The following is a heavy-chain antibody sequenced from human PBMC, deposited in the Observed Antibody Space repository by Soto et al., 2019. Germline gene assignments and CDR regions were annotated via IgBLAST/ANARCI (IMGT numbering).Heavy chain of an antibody. CDR2: ISSSSSYI. Sequence: EVQLVESGGGLVKHGGSLRLSCAASGFTFSSYSMNWVRQAPGKGLEWVSSISSSSSYIYYADSVKGRFTISRDNAKNSLYLQMNSLRAEDTAVYYCASGEGAATGGFDYWGQGTLVTVSS. D-gene: IGHD3-16*01. CDR1: GFTFSSYS. J-gene: IGHJ4*02. CDR3: ASGEGAATGGFDY. V-gene: IGHV3-21*01.